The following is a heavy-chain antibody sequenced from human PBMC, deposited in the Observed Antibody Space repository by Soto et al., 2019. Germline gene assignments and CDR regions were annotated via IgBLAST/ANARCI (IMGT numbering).Heavy chain of an antibody. CDR2: IYYSGST. CDR1: GGSISSYY. D-gene: IGHD3-9*01. Sequence: QVQLQESGPGLVKPSETLSLTCTVSGGSISSYYWSWIRQPPGKGLEWIGYIYYSGSTNYKPSLESRDAISVDTSKNQVSLKLSSVTAADTGVYYCASRYGYYFDYWGQGTLVTVSS. V-gene: IGHV4-59*08. J-gene: IGHJ4*02. CDR3: ASRYGYYFDY.